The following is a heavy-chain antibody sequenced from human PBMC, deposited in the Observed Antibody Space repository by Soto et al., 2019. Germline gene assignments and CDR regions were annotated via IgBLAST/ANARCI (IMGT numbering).Heavy chain of an antibody. CDR3: ATMGTPATGLYYFDY. V-gene: IGHV4-30-4*01. Sequence: SETLSLTCTVSGGSISSGDYYWSWIRQPPGKGLEWIGYIYYSGSTYYNPSLKSRVTISVDTSKNQFSLKLSFVTAADTAVYYCATMGTPATGLYYFDYWGQGTLVTVSS. D-gene: IGHD2-15*01. CDR2: IYYSGST. CDR1: GGSISSGDYY. J-gene: IGHJ4*02.